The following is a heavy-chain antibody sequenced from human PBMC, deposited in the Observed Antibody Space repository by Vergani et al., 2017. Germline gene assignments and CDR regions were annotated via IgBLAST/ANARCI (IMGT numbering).Heavy chain of an antibody. Sequence: EVQLLQSEGAVVQPGGSLRLSCVASGFTFSSHAMSWVRQGHGQGLEWVSSISSSSAYLHYADSVKGRFTISRDNAKKSLFLQMNNLRADDTAVYYCASRVSANGGLDTWGQGTLVTVSS. CDR3: ASRVSANGGLDT. J-gene: IGHJ5*02. D-gene: IGHD2-15*01. V-gene: IGHV3-21*01. CDR2: ISSSSAYL. CDR1: GFTFSSHA.